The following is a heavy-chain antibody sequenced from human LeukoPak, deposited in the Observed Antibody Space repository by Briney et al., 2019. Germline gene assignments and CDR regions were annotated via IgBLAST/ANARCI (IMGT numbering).Heavy chain of an antibody. J-gene: IGHJ5*02. Sequence: PSQTLSLTCTVSGGSISSGSYYWSWIRQPAGKGLEWIGRIYTSGSTNYNPSLKSRVTISVDTSKNQFSLKLSSVTAADTAVYYCARGPGPAAILAVDPWGQGTLVTVSS. D-gene: IGHD2-2*01. V-gene: IGHV4-61*02. CDR1: GGSISSGSYY. CDR2: IYTSGST. CDR3: ARGPGPAAILAVDP.